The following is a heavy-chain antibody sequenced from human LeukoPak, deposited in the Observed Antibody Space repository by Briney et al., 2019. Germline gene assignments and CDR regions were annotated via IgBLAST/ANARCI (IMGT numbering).Heavy chain of an antibody. D-gene: IGHD1-26*01. CDR2: MHYSGTT. CDR1: GGSISNSPYY. Sequence: PSETLSLTCNVSGGSISNSPYYWGWIRQPPGKGLEWIGRMHYSGTTYHNPSLRSRFTISVDTSKNQFSLRLISVTAADTAVYYCARNDRGRPADYWGQGTLVTVSS. CDR3: ARNDRGRPADY. V-gene: IGHV4-39*01. J-gene: IGHJ4*02.